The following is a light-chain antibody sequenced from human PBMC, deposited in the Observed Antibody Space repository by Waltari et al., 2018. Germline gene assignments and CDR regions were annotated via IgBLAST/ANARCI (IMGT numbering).Light chain of an antibody. CDR1: QSISSY. J-gene: IGKJ4*01. V-gene: IGKV1-39*01. Sequence: DIQMTQSPSSLSASVGDRVTITCRASQSISSYLNWYQQKPGKAPKLLIYDASSLQSGFPSMFSGSGSGTYFTLTIISLQPEDFASNYCQQSYSTPLTIGGGTNVEIK. CDR3: QQSYSTPLT. CDR2: DAS.